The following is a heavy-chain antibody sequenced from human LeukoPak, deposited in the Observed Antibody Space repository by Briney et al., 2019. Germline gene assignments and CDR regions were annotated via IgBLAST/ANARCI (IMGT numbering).Heavy chain of an antibody. J-gene: IGHJ4*02. CDR3: ARGQGYCGSTGCIRWHDY. CDR2: ISNTGDTI. Sequence: GGSLRLSCAASGFTFNLFSMNWVRQAPGKGLEWLLCISNTGDTIYYADSVKGRFAIARDNAKDTVYLQMSGLRAEDTAVYYCARGQGYCGSTGCIRWHDYWGQGTLVTVSS. CDR1: GFTFNLFS. D-gene: IGHD2-2*01. V-gene: IGHV3-48*01.